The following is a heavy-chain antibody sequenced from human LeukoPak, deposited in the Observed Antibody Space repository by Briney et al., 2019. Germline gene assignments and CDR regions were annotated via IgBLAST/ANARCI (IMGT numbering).Heavy chain of an antibody. Sequence: GGSLRLSCAASGFSFSDSWMTWVRQAPGKGLEWVANVEQYGSEKNYVDSVKGRFTISRDNAKNSLYLQMNILRAEDTAVYYCARGHGWFDPWGQGTLVTVSS. CDR3: ARGHGWFDP. CDR2: VEQYGSEK. J-gene: IGHJ5*02. CDR1: GFSFSDSW. V-gene: IGHV3-7*05.